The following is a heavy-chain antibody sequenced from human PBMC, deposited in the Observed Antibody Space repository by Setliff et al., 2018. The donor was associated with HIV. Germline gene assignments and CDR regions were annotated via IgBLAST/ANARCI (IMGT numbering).Heavy chain of an antibody. Sequence: PSETLSLTCTVSGGSISTSNWWGWIRQTPGKGLEWIGYIYYSGSTYYNPSLESRVTISVNRSKNQFSLRLSLVTAADTAVYYCARDSPAGGMWGRRFDPWGQGTQVTVSS. D-gene: IGHD1-1*01. V-gene: IGHV4-28*03. CDR3: ARDSPAGGMWGRRFDP. CDR2: IYYSGST. CDR1: GGSISTSNW. J-gene: IGHJ5*02.